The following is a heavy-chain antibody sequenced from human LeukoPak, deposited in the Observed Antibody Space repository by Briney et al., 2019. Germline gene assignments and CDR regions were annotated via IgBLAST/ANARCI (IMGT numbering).Heavy chain of an antibody. D-gene: IGHD6-19*01. CDR3: ARVVAAPNSGWYYFDY. Sequence: ASVKVSFKASAGTFSSYAISWVRQAPGQGLEWMGGIIPIFGKANYAQKFQGRFTITTDESTSTASLELSSLRSEDTAVYYCARVVAAPNSGWYYFDYWGQGTLVTVSS. J-gene: IGHJ4*02. CDR1: AGTFSSYA. V-gene: IGHV1-69*05. CDR2: IIPIFGKA.